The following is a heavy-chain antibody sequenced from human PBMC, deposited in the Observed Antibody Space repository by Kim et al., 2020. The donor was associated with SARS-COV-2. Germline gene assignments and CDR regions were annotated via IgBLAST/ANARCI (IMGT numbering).Heavy chain of an antibody. D-gene: IGHD3-16*02. J-gene: IGHJ4*02. V-gene: IGHV4-34*01. CDR3: ARGSRGGIWGSYRRAYYFDY. CDR2: INHSGST. CDR1: GGSFSGYY. Sequence: SETLSLTCAVYGGSFSGYYWSWIRQPPGKGLEWIGEINHSGSTNYNPSLKTRVTISVDTSKNQFSLKLSSVTAADTAVYYCARGSRGGIWGSYRRAYYFDYWGQGTLVSVSP.